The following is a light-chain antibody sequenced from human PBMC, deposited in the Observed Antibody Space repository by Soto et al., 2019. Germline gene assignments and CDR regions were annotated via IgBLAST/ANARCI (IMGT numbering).Light chain of an antibody. CDR2: GAS. CDR1: QSVYTSY. Sequence: EIVLTQSPGTLSLSPGERASVSCRASQSVYTSYLAWFQQKPGQAPRLLIYGASNRATGIPDRFSGSGSGTDFTLTITRLESEDFAVYFCHQSGNSPYTFGQGTKLEI. CDR3: HQSGNSPYT. V-gene: IGKV3-20*01. J-gene: IGKJ2*01.